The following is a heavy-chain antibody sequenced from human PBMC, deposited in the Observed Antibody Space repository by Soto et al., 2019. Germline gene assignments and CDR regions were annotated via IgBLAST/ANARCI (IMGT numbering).Heavy chain of an antibody. J-gene: IGHJ3*02. CDR1: GGTFSSYA. CDR3: ARDKAVPSSGWGDAFDI. V-gene: IGHV1-69*13. CDR2: IIPIFGTA. Sequence: SVKVSCKASGGTFSSYAISWVRQAPGQGLEWMGGIIPIFGTANYAQKFQGRVTITADESTSTAYMELSSLRSEDTAVYYCARDKAVPSSGWGDAFDIWGQGTMVTVSS. D-gene: IGHD6-19*01.